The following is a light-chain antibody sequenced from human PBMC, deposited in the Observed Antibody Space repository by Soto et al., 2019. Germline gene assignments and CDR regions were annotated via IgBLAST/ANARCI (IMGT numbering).Light chain of an antibody. CDR2: GAS. V-gene: IGKV3D-15*02. CDR1: QSVSSN. CDR3: QQYSDLPMT. Sequence: EIVMTQSPATLSVSPGERATLSCRASQSVSSNLAWYQQKPGQAPRLLIYGASRRATGIPDRFSGSASGTDFTLTISRLEPEDFAVYFCQQYSDLPMTFGQGTRLE. J-gene: IGKJ5*01.